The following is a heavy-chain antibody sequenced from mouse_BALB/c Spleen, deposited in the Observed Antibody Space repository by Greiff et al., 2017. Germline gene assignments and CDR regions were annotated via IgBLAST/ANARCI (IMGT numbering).Heavy chain of an antibody. J-gene: IGHJ3*01. D-gene: IGHD2-4*01. CDR1: GFSFTRYG. CDR2: LWAGGST. V-gene: IGHV2-9*02. Sequence: VKLVESGPGLVAPSHSLSITCTVSGFSFTRYGVHWVRQPPGKGLEWLGVLWAGGSTNYNSALMSRLSISKDNSKSPVFLKMNSLQTDDTAMYYCARSTMITWFAYWGQGTLVTVSA. CDR3: ARSTMITWFAY.